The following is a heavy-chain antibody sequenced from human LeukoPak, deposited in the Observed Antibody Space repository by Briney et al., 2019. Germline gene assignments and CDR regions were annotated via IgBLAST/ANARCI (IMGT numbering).Heavy chain of an antibody. CDR3: AKGGLYYDGSTHIYYFDY. CDR2: ITGSGGVT. V-gene: IGHV3-23*01. D-gene: IGHD3-22*01. J-gene: IGHJ4*02. Sequence: PGGSLRLSCAASGFSFSDYAMAWVRQAPGKGLEWVSVITGSGGVTHYAGSVKGRFTISRDNSKNTLYLQMNNLRVEDTARYYCAKGGLYYDGSTHIYYFDYWGQGTLVAVSS. CDR1: GFSFSDYA.